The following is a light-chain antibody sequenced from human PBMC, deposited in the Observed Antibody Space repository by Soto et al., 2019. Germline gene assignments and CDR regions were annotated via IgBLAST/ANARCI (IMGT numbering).Light chain of an antibody. Sequence: DIQMTQSPSTLSASVGDRVAITRRASQSISTYLAWYQQKPGKAPKLLIYKASSLESGVPSRFSGSGSGAEFTLTISYVQPDDFGTYYCQQYDSYPVTFGGGTKVDIK. CDR1: QSISTY. V-gene: IGKV1-5*03. CDR3: QQYDSYPVT. CDR2: KAS. J-gene: IGKJ4*01.